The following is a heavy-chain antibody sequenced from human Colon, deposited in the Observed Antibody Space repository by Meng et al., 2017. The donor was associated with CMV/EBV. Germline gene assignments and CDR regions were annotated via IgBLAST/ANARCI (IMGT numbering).Heavy chain of an antibody. CDR1: GGSISSYY. Sequence: SETLSLTCTVSGGSISSYYWSWIRQPPGKGLEWIGYIYYSGSTNYNPSLKSQVTISVDTSKNQFSLKLSSVTAADTAVYYCASQEIGKTEPGMDVWGQGTTVTVSS. J-gene: IGHJ6*02. CDR2: IYYSGST. V-gene: IGHV4-59*01. D-gene: IGHD1-14*01. CDR3: ASQEIGKTEPGMDV.